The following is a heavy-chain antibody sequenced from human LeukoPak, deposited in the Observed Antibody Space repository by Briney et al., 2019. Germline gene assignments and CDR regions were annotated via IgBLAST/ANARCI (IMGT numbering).Heavy chain of an antibody. CDR3: ARDGELERVDAFDI. D-gene: IGHD1-1*01. CDR1: GFTFSSYS. J-gene: IGHJ3*02. Sequence: GGSLRLSCAASGFTFSSYSMNWVRQAPGKGLEWVSSISRSSSYIYYADSVKGRFTISRDNAMNSLYLQMNSLRAEDTAVYYCARDGELERVDAFDIWGQGTMVTVSS. V-gene: IGHV3-21*01. CDR2: ISRSSSYI.